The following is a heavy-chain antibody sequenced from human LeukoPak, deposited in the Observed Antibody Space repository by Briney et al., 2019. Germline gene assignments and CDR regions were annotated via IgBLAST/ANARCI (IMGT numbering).Heavy chain of an antibody. CDR3: ARELVVRAGDYFDY. V-gene: IGHV3-74*01. J-gene: IGHJ4*02. CDR2: INSDGSST. CDR1: GFTFSNYW. Sequence: GRSLRLSCAASGFTFSNYWMHWVRQAPGKGLVWVSRINSDGSSTRYADSVKGRFTISRDNAKNTLYLQMNSLRAEDTAVYYCARELVVRAGDYFDYWGQGTLVTVSS. D-gene: IGHD2-2*01.